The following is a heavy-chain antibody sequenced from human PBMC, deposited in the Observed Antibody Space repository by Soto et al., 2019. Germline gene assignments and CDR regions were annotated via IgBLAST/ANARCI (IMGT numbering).Heavy chain of an antibody. V-gene: IGHV4-30-4*02. CDR1: GGSISSGDYY. CDR2: IYYSGST. D-gene: IGHD1-26*01. J-gene: IGHJ5*02. CDR3: ARTYSGSYSWFDP. Sequence: SETLSLTCTVSGGSISSGDYYWSWIRQPPGKGLEWIGYIYYSGSTYYNPSLKSRVTISVDTSKNQFSLKLSSVTAADTAVYYCARTYSGSYSWFDPCGQGTLVTVPS.